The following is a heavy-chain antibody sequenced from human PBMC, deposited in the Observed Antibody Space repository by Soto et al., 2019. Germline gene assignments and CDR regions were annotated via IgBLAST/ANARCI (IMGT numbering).Heavy chain of an antibody. D-gene: IGHD2-21*02. Sequence: GGSLRLSCAASGFTVSSNYMSWVRQAPGKRLEWVSVIYSGGSTYYADSVKGRFTISRDNSKNTLYLQMNSLRAEDTAVYYCARLETATYYYYYMDVWGKGTTVTVSS. V-gene: IGHV3-66*02. CDR2: IYSGGST. CDR1: GFTVSSNY. J-gene: IGHJ6*03. CDR3: ARLETATYYYYYMDV.